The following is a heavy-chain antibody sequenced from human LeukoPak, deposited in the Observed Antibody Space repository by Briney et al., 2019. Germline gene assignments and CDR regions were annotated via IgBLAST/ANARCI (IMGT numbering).Heavy chain of an antibody. CDR3: ANKRGGSGWYFDY. CDR2: ISGSGGSI. J-gene: IGHJ4*02. D-gene: IGHD6-19*01. CDR1: GFTFSSYA. V-gene: IGHV3-23*01. Sequence: GGSLRLSCAASGFTFSSYAMSWVRQAPGKGLEWVSAISGSGGSIYYADSVKGRFTISRDNSKNTLYLQMNSLRAEDTAVYYCANKRGGSGWYFDYWGQGTLVTVSS.